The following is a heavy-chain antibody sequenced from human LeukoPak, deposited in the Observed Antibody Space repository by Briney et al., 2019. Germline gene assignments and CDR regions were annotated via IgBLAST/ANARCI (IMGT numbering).Heavy chain of an antibody. V-gene: IGHV3-33*08. CDR1: GFTFSSYA. CDR2: IWYDGSNK. Sequence: PGGSLRLSCAASGFTFSSYAMSWVRQAPGKGLEWVAVIWYDGSNKYYADSVKGRFTISRDNSKNTLYLQMNSLRAEDTAVYYCARDAPLPVPAAMAYYYYGMDVWGQGTTVTVSS. CDR3: ARDAPLPVPAAMAYYYYGMDV. D-gene: IGHD2-2*01. J-gene: IGHJ6*02.